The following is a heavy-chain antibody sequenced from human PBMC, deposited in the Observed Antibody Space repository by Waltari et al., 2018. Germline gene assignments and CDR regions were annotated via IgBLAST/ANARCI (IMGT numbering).Heavy chain of an antibody. V-gene: IGHV4-39*07. Sequence: QLQLQESGPGLVKPSETLSLTCTVSGGSISSSSYYWGWIHQPPGKGLEWIGSIYYSGSTYYNPSLKSRVTISVDTSKNQFSLKLSSVTAADTAVYYCARAIFWEYLYWGQGTLVTVSS. CDR1: GGSISSSSYY. D-gene: IGHD3-3*01. J-gene: IGHJ4*02. CDR2: IYYSGST. CDR3: ARAIFWEYLY.